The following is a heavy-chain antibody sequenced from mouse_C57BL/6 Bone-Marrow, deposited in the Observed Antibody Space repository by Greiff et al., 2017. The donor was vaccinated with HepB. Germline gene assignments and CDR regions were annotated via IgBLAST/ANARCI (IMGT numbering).Heavy chain of an antibody. V-gene: IGHV14-4*01. D-gene: IGHD1-1*01. Sequence: EVQLQESGAELVRPGASVKLSCTASGFNIKDDYMHWVKQRPEQGLEWLGWIDPENGDTEYASKFQGKATITADTSSNTAYLQLSSLTSEDTAVYYCTKGTTVVPYWYFDVWGTGTTVTVSS. J-gene: IGHJ1*03. CDR3: TKGTTVVPYWYFDV. CDR2: IDPENGDT. CDR1: GFNIKDDY.